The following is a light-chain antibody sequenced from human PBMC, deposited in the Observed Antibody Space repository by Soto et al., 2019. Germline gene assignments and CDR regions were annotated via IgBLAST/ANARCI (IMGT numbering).Light chain of an antibody. CDR1: QLFSSN. V-gene: IGKV3-15*01. CDR3: QQYNNWPRT. J-gene: IGKJ5*01. CDR2: GVS. Sequence: EKVIIQSPSTLSVSPGESVTLHCRASQLFSSNLAWYQHKPGQAPRLLIYGVSTRDTGVPDRFSGSASGTEFTLTISSLQSEDFAVYYCQQYNNWPRTFGQGTRLEIK.